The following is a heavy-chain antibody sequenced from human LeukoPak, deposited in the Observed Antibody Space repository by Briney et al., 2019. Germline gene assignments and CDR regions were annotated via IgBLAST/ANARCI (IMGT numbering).Heavy chain of an antibody. CDR2: ISSSSSTI. J-gene: IGHJ6*02. CDR3: ARDPGTEGSLLYYYYGMDV. CDR1: GFTFSSYS. Sequence: GGSLRLSCAASGFTFSSYSMNWVRQAPGKGLEWVSYISSSSSTIYYADSVKGRFTISRDNAKNSLYMQMNSLRAEDTAVYYCARDPGTEGSLLYYYYGMDVWGQGTTVTVSS. V-gene: IGHV3-48*01.